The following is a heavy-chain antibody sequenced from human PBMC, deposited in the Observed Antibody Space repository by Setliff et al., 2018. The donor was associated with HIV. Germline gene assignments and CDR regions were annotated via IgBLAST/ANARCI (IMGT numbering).Heavy chain of an antibody. J-gene: IGHJ4*02. CDR2: IISIFGTA. CDR3: ATVIYYSSGSYSLDY. Sequence: ASVKVSCKASGDTLSNYAISWVRLAPGQGLEWMGGIISIFGTANYAQKFEGRVTITADKSTGKAYLEVSSLRSEDTAVYYCATVIYYSSGSYSLDYWGQPTLVTVS. V-gene: IGHV1-69*06. CDR1: GDTLSNYA. D-gene: IGHD3-10*01.